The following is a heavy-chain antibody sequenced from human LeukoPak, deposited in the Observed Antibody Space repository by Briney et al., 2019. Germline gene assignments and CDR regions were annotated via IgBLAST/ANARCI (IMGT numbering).Heavy chain of an antibody. V-gene: IGHV4-39*07. CDR2: IYHSGST. CDR1: GGSISSSSYY. J-gene: IGHJ4*02. D-gene: IGHD1-26*01. CDR3: ARDFGGSYNY. Sequence: SETLSLTCTVSGGSISSSSYYWGWIRQPPGKGLEWIGSIYHSGSTYYNPSLKSRVTISVDTSKNQFSLKLSSVTAADTAVYYCARDFGGSYNYWGQGTLVTVSS.